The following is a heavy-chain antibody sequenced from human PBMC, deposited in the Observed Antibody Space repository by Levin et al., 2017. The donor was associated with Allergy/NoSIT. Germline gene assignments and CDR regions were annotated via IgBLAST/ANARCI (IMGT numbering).Heavy chain of an antibody. CDR3: AKDKGKDIVVVPSYGMDG. V-gene: IGHV3-9*01. CDR1: GFTFDDYA. CDR2: ISWNSGSI. J-gene: IGHJ6*02. D-gene: IGHD2-2*01. Sequence: SLKISCAASGFTFDDYAMHWVRQAPGKGLEWVSGISWNSGSIGYADSVKGRFTISRDNAKNSLYLQMNSLRAEDTALYYCAKDKGKDIVVVPSYGMDGWGQGTTVTVSS.